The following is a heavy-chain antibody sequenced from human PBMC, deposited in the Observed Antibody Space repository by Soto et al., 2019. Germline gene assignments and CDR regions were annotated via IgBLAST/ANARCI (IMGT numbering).Heavy chain of an antibody. D-gene: IGHD3-10*01. J-gene: IGHJ4*02. Sequence: GGSLRLSCAASGFTFSAYGMYWVRQAPGKGLEWVAVIWYDGTNKYYADSVKGRFTISRDNSKNMLYLQMNSLRAEDTAVYYCARDRNYYGSGSSAIDYWGQGTLVTVSS. V-gene: IGHV3-33*08. CDR2: IWYDGTNK. CDR3: ARDRNYYGSGSSAIDY. CDR1: GFTFSAYG.